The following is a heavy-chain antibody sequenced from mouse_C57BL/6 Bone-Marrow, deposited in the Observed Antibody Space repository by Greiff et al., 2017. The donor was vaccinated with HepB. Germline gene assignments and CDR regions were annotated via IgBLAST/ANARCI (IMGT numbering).Heavy chain of an antibody. CDR2: IDPETGGT. D-gene: IGHD1-1*01. V-gene: IGHV1-15*01. CDR1: GYTFTDYE. J-gene: IGHJ1*03. CDR3: TRRPLYYYGSSYWYFDV. Sequence: QVHVKQSGAELVRPGASVTLSCKASGYTFTDYEMHWVKQTPVHGLEWIGAIDPETGGTAYNQKFKGKAILTADKSSSTAYMELRSLTSEDSAVYYCTRRPLYYYGSSYWYFDVWGTGTTVTVSS.